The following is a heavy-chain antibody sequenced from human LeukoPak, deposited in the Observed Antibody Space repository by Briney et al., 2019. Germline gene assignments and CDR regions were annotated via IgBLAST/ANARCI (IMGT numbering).Heavy chain of an antibody. D-gene: IGHD6-13*01. V-gene: IGHV4-59*08. Sequence: PSETLSLTCTVSGGSISSYYWSWIRQPPGKGLEWIGYIYYSGSTNYNPSLKSQVTISVDTSKNQFSLKLSSVTAADTAVYYCARAGAAAGPVYYFDYWGQGTLVTVSS. CDR3: ARAGAAAGPVYYFDY. CDR1: GGSISSYY. J-gene: IGHJ4*02. CDR2: IYYSGST.